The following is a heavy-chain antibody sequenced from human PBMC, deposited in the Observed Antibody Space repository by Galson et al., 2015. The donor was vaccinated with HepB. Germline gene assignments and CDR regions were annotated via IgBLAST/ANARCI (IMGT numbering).Heavy chain of an antibody. CDR1: GDSVSSNSAA. J-gene: IGHJ4*02. CDR2: TYYRSKWYN. D-gene: IGHD3-9*01. V-gene: IGHV6-1*01. Sequence: CAISGDSVSSNSAAWNWIRQSPSRGLEWLGRTYYRSKWYNDYAVSVKSRITINPDTSKNQFSLQLNSVTPEDTAVYYCARAILLRYFDWLPGRGNYFDYWGQGTLVTVSS. CDR3: ARAILLRYFDWLPGRGNYFDY.